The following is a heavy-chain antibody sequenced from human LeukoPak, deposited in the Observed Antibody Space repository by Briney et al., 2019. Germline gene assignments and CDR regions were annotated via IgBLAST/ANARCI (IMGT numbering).Heavy chain of an antibody. J-gene: IGHJ4*02. CDR1: GFTFNTYW. CDR2: INGDGTYL. V-gene: IGHV3-74*01. D-gene: IGHD3-16*01. CDR3: ARDANWAVNDY. Sequence: GGSLRLSCSASGFTFNTYWMHWVRQVPGKGLVWVSRINGDGTYLNYADSVKGRFTISRHNGKNTAYLQMNSLRVDDMAVYYCARDANWAVNDYWGQGTLVTVSA.